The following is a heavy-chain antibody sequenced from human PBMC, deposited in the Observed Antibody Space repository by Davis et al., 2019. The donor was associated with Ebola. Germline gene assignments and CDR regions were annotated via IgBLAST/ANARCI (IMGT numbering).Heavy chain of an antibody. CDR3: ARESLPGMDV. CDR1: GFTFRNYW. V-gene: IGHV3-74*01. CDR2: INSDGSTT. J-gene: IGHJ6*02. Sequence: GESLKISCAASGFTFRNYWMHWVRQAPGKGLVWVSRINSDGSTTNYADSVKGRFTISRDNAKNTLYLQMNSLRTEDTAVYYCARESLPGMDVWGQGTTVTVSS.